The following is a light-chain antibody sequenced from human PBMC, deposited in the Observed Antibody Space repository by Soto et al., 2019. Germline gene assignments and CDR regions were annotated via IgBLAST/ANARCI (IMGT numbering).Light chain of an antibody. CDR3: QQSYSTPRT. Sequence: DIQMTQSPSSLSASVGDRVTITCRASQRISTYLNWYQQKPGKAPKFLIYDASNLQSGVPSRFSGGGSGTDFTLTISSLQPEDFATYYCQQSYSTPRTFGQGTKVDI. CDR2: DAS. J-gene: IGKJ1*01. CDR1: QRISTY. V-gene: IGKV1-39*01.